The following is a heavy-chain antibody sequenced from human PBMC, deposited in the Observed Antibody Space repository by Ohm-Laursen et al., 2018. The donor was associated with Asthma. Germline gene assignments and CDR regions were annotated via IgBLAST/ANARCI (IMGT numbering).Heavy chain of an antibody. CDR1: GFTFRSYA. J-gene: IGHJ6*02. V-gene: IGHV3-30*04. CDR3: AKALVGAPLHYHYYGMDV. D-gene: IGHD1-26*01. CDR2: ISYDGSNK. Sequence: SLRLSCAASGFTFRSYAMHWVRQAPGKGLEWVAVISYDGSNKYYADSVKGRFTISRDNSKNTLYLQMNSLRDEDTALYYCAKALVGAPLHYHYYGMDVWGQGTTVTVSS.